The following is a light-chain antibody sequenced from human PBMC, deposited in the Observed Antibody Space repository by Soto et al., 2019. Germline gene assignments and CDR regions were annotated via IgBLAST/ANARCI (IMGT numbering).Light chain of an antibody. Sequence: QSVLTQPRSVSGSPGQSVTISCTGTSSDVGGYNYVSWYQQHPGKAPKLMIYDVSKRPSGVPDRFSGSKSGNTASLTISGLQAEDEADYYCCSSEGSYRIVVFGGGTKITVL. CDR1: SSDVGGYNY. CDR2: DVS. V-gene: IGLV2-11*01. CDR3: CSSEGSYRIVV. J-gene: IGLJ2*01.